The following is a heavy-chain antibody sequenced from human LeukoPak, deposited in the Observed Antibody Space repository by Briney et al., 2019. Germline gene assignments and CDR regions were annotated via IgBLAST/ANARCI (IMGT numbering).Heavy chain of an antibody. CDR3: ARGLMLRGVADY. J-gene: IGHJ4*02. D-gene: IGHD3-10*01. Sequence: GRSLRLSCAASGFTFSNHALHWVRQAPGKGLEWVAVILHDGSNKYADSVKGRLTISRDNSKSTLYLQMNSLRAEDTAVYYCARGLMLRGVADYWGQGTLVTVSS. V-gene: IGHV3-30*04. CDR2: ILHDGSNK. CDR1: GFTFSNHA.